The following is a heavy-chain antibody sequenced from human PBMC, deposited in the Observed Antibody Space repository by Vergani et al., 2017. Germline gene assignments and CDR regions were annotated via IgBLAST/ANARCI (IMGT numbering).Heavy chain of an antibody. J-gene: IGHJ6*02. V-gene: IGHV4-4*07. CDR3: ARDTLGYCSSTSCPALGQYYYYYYGMDV. CDR1: GGSISSYY. Sequence: QVQLQESGPGLVKPSETLSLTCTVSGGSISSYYWSWIRQPAGKGLEWIGRIYTSGSTNYNPSLKSRVTMSVDTSKNQFSLKLSSVTAADTAVYYCARDTLGYCSSTSCPALGQYYYYYYGMDVWGQGTTVTVSS. D-gene: IGHD2-2*01. CDR2: IYTSGST.